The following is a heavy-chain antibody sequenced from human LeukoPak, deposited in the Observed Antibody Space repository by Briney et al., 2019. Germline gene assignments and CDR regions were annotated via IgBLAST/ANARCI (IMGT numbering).Heavy chain of an antibody. CDR3: ARGLPLQYGDYGVFDY. D-gene: IGHD4-17*01. J-gene: IGHJ4*02. CDR2: ISYDGSNK. CDR1: GFTFSSYA. V-gene: IGHV3-30-3*01. Sequence: PGGSLRLSCAASGFTFSSYAMHWVRQAPGKGLEWVAVISYDGSNKYYADSVKGRFTISRDNSKNTLYLQMNSLRAEDPAVYYCARGLPLQYGDYGVFDYWGQGTLVTVSS.